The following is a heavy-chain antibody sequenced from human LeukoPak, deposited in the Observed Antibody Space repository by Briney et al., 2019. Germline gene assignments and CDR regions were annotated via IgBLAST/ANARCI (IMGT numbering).Heavy chain of an antibody. CDR1: GGSVSSGSYY. Sequence: SETLSLTCTVSGGSVSSGSYYWSWIRQPPGKGLEWIGYIYYSGSTNYNPSLKSRVTISVDTSKNQFSLKLSSVTAADTAVYYCARDKGIVGIVDWGQGTLVTVSS. CDR2: IYYSGST. CDR3: ARDKGIVGIVD. J-gene: IGHJ4*02. V-gene: IGHV4-61*01. D-gene: IGHD5-12*01.